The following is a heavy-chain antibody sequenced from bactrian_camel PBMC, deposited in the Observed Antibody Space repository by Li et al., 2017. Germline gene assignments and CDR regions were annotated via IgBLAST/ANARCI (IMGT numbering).Heavy chain of an antibody. V-gene: IGHV3-3*01. Sequence: HVQLVESGGGSVTAGGSLRLSCSPSGYGHITKCMGWFRQAPGKEREGVAGFSRRFERAYYDDGVKGRFTISQDNAKNAVYLQMNSLKPEDSAMYYCGADRRYGDSCAPGYVYQYWGQGTQVTVS. CDR1: GYGHITKC. CDR3: GADRRYGDSCAPGYVYQY. D-gene: IGHD6*01. J-gene: IGHJ4*01. CDR2: FSRRFERA.